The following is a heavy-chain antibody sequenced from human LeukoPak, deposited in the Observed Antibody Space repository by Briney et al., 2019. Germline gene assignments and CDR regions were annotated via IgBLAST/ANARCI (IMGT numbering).Heavy chain of an antibody. J-gene: IGHJ4*02. CDR1: GSTFSSYA. Sequence: SVKVSCKASGSTFSSYAISWVRQAPGQGLEWMGGIIPIFGTANYAQKFQGRVTITADESTSTAYMELSSLRSEDTAVYYCARDRADSGSYYFDYWGPGNPGHRPL. CDR3: ARDRADSGSYYFDY. CDR2: IIPIFGTA. V-gene: IGHV1-69*13. D-gene: IGHD1-26*01.